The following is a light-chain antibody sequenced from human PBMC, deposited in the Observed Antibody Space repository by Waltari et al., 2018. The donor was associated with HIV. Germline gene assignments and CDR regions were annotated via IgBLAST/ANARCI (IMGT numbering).Light chain of an antibody. CDR1: EGISSY. CDR2: AAS. J-gene: IGKJ4*01. V-gene: IGKV1-9*01. CDR3: QQLNSYPLT. Sequence: DIQLTQSPSFLSASVGDRVTITCRASEGISSYLAWYQQKPGKAPKLLIYAASTLQSGVPSRFSGSGSGTEFTLTLTYLLPEDFATYYCQQLNSYPLTFGGGTKVEIK.